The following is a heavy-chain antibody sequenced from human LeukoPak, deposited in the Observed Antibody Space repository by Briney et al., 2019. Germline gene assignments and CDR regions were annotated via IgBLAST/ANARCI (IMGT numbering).Heavy chain of an antibody. J-gene: IGHJ4*02. V-gene: IGHV4-34*01. D-gene: IGHD3-22*01. Sequence: PSETLSLTCAVYGGSFSGYYWSWIRQPPGKGLGWIGEINHSGSTNYNPSLKSRVTISVDTSKNQFSLKLSSVTAADTAVYYCARASKHLHYYDSSGYSYYFDYWGQGTLVTVSS. CDR3: ARASKHLHYYDSSGYSYYFDY. CDR2: INHSGST. CDR1: GGSFSGYY.